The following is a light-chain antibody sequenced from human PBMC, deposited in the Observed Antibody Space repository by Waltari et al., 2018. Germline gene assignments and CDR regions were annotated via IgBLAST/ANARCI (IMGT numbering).Light chain of an antibody. Sequence: DIVMTQSPDSLAVSLGARATINCKSSQNILYNSNNKNYLAWYQQKPGQSPRVLINWASIRESGVPDRFSASGSGTEFTLTINNLEAEDVAVYYCQQYFTTPPVFGGGTRVEI. CDR3: QQYFTTPPV. CDR1: QNILYNSNNKNY. J-gene: IGKJ4*01. CDR2: WAS. V-gene: IGKV4-1*01.